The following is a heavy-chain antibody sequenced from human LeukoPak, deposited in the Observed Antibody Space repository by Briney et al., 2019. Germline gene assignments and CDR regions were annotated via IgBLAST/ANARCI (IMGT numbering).Heavy chain of an antibody. D-gene: IGHD3-3*01. J-gene: IGHJ4*02. CDR1: GFTFSNFA. CDR2: ISGSGGST. CDR3: ARSLATYYDFCSGYYLH. V-gene: IGHV3-23*01. Sequence: GGSLRLSCVASGFTFSNFAMSWVRQTLGKGLEWVSGISGSGGSTYYADSVKGRFTISRDNAKNSLYLQMNSLRAEDTAVYYCARSLATYYDFCSGYYLHWGQGTLVTVSS.